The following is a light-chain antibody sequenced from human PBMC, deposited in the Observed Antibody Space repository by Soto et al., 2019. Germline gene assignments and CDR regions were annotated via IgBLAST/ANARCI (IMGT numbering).Light chain of an antibody. CDR1: QSVSSKY. V-gene: IGKV3-20*01. J-gene: IGKJ1*01. CDR3: QQYSRYPWT. Sequence: EIVLTQSPATLSLSPGDRVTLSCRASQSVSSKYLAWYQQKPGQAPMLLIYGASSRATGIPDRFSGSGSGTEFTLIISRLEPEDFAIYYCQQYSRYPWTFGQGTKVEVK. CDR2: GAS.